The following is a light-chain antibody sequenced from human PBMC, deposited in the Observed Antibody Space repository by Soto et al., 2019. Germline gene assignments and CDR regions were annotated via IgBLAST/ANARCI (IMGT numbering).Light chain of an antibody. Sequence: DIQRTQSPSTLSASVGDRVPITCRASQSISSWLAWYQQKPGKAPKLLIYDASSLESGVPSRFSGSGSGTEFTLTISSLQPDDFATYYCQQYNSYPLTFGGGTKVDIK. J-gene: IGKJ4*01. CDR2: DAS. CDR3: QQYNSYPLT. V-gene: IGKV1-5*01. CDR1: QSISSW.